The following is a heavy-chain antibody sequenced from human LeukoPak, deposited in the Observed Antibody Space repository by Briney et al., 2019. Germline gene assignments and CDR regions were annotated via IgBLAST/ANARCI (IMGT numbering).Heavy chain of an antibody. V-gene: IGHV3-53*01. CDR1: GFTVSSNY. J-gene: IGHJ4*02. CDR2: IYSGGST. Sequence: GGSLRLSCAASGFTVSSNYMSWVRQAPGKGLEWVSVIYSGGSTYYADSVKGRFTISRDNSKNTLYLQMNSLRAEDTAVYYCAKGTTVTPGGDFDYWGQGTLVTVSS. D-gene: IGHD4-17*01. CDR3: AKGTTVTPGGDFDY.